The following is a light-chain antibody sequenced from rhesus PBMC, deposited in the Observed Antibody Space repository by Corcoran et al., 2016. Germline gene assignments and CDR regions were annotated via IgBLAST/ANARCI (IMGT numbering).Light chain of an antibody. V-gene: IGKV1-28*03. J-gene: IGKJ3*01. Sequence: DIQMTQSPSSLSASVGDTVTITCRASQGISSYLNWFQQKPGKALKLLIYAATTLQSGVPSRFSGSGSGTDFTFTISSLQPEDFATYYCQRYNSYPFTFGPGAKLDI. CDR3: QRYNSYPFT. CDR2: AAT. CDR1: QGISSY.